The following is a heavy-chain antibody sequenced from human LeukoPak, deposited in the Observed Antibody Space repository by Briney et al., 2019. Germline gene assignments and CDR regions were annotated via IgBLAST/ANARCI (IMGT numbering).Heavy chain of an antibody. Sequence: SQTLSLTCTVSGASISSGAFSWTWFRQPPGKGLEWMGYIHFSDATYYRTSLKGRVTISIDRPKNQFSLNLSSVTAADTAVYYCARLRADSYFFDHWGQGRLVTVSS. CDR3: ARLRADSYFFDH. CDR2: IHFSDAT. J-gene: IGHJ4*02. CDR1: GASISSGAFS. V-gene: IGHV4-30-2*01. D-gene: IGHD2-21*02.